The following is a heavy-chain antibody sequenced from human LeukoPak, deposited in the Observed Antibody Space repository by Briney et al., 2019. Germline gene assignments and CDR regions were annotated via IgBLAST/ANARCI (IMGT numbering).Heavy chain of an antibody. V-gene: IGHV3-48*02. J-gene: IGHJ6*02. CDR3: ARTKYSSSFVLPYYYYGMDV. D-gene: IGHD6-6*01. Sequence: GGSLRLSCAASGFTFSSYSMNWVRQAPGKGLEWVSFISSGSSTIHYADSVRIRFTVSRDNAKNSLYLQMNSLRNEDTAVYYCARTKYSSSFVLPYYYYGMDVWGQGTTVTVSS. CDR2: ISSGSSTI. CDR1: GFTFSSYS.